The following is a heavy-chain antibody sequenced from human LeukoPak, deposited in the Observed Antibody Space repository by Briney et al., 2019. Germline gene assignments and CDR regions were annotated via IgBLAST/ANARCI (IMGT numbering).Heavy chain of an antibody. V-gene: IGHV1-2*02. CDR2: INPNSGGT. CDR1: GYTFTGYY. Sequence: ASVKVSCKASGYTFTGYYMHWVRQAPGQGLEWMGWINPNSGGTNYAQKFQGRVTMTRDTSISTAYMELSRLRSDDTAVYYCARANFIVVVPAAPFDYWGQGTLVTVSS. D-gene: IGHD2-2*01. J-gene: IGHJ4*02. CDR3: ARANFIVVVPAAPFDY.